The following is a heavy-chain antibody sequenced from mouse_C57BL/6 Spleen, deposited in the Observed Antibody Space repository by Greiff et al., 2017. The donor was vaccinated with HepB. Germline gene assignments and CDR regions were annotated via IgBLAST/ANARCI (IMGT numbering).Heavy chain of an antibody. CDR2: IYPGDGDT. CDR1: GYAFSSSW. Sequence: QVQLQQSGPELVKPGASVKISCKASGYAFSSSWMNWVKQRPGKGLEWIGRIYPGDGDTNYNGKFKGKATLTADKSSSTAYMQLSSLTSEDSAVYFCARSVDYGNSDYYAMDYWGQGTSVTVSS. CDR3: ARSVDYGNSDYYAMDY. D-gene: IGHD2-1*01. J-gene: IGHJ4*01. V-gene: IGHV1-82*01.